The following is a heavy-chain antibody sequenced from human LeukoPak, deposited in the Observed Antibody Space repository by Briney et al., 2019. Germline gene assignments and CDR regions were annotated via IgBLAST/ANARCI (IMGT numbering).Heavy chain of an antibody. J-gene: IGHJ4*02. Sequence: PSETLSLTCTVSGGSVSSRNYYWGWIRQPPGKGLEWIGSIFYSGGTYYNPSLKSRVTTSVDTSKNQFSLKLSSVTAADTAVYYCHVTTVQWGIDYWGQGTLVTVSS. CDR3: HVTTVQWGIDY. CDR1: GGSVSSRNYY. D-gene: IGHD4-11*01. V-gene: IGHV4-39*01. CDR2: IFYSGGT.